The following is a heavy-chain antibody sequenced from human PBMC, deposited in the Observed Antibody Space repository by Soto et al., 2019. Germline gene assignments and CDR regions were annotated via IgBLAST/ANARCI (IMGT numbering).Heavy chain of an antibody. V-gene: IGHV2-5*01. CDR3: ALLYGSGTYQIYNNGFDS. CDR2: IYWNNER. D-gene: IGHD3-10*01. Sequence: QITLKESGPTLVKPTQTLTLTCTFSGFSLSTSGLGVGWFRQPPGKALEWLALIYWNNERRYSPSLKSRLTITKDTSNNQVVLTMTNMDPVDTATYSCALLYGSGTYQIYNNGFDSWGQGTLVTVSS. J-gene: IGHJ5*01. CDR1: GFSLSTSGLG.